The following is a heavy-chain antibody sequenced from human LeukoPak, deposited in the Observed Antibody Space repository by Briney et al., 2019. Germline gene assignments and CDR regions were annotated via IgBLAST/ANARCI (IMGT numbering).Heavy chain of an antibody. CDR1: GFTFSSYW. CDR2: IKQDGSEK. J-gene: IGHJ6*03. D-gene: IGHD4-17*01. V-gene: IGHV3-7*01. CDR3: ARGYGDYPYYYYMDV. Sequence: GGSLRLSCAASGFTFSSYWMSWVRQAPGKGLEWVANIKQDGSEKYYVDSVKGRFTISRDNAKNSLYLQMNSLRAEDTAVYYCARGYGDYPYYYYMDVWGKGTTVTVSS.